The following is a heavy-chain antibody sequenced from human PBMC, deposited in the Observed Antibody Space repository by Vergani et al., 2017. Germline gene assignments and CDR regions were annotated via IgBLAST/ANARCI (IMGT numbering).Heavy chain of an antibody. CDR1: GFTFSSYW. J-gene: IGHJ6*02. V-gene: IGHV3-7*01. CDR3: ARDRYYYGMDV. Sequence: EVQLVESGGGLVQPGGSLRLSCAASGFTFSSYWMSWVRQAPGKGLEWVANIKQDGGETYYGDSVKGRFTISRDNAKNSLYLQMNSLRAEDTAVYYCARDRYYYGMDVWGQGTMVTVSS. CDR2: IKQDGGET.